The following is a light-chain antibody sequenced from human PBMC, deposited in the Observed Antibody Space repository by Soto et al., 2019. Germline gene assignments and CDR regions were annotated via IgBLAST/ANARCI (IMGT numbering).Light chain of an antibody. CDR3: QHYNSYSEA. J-gene: IGKJ1*01. CDR2: KAS. V-gene: IGKV1-5*03. Sequence: DIQMTQSPSSLSASVGDRVTITCRASQTISSWLAWYQQKPGKAPKLLIYKASTLKSGVPSRFSGSGSGTEFTLTSSSLQPDDFATYYYQHYNSYSEAFGQGTKVDIK. CDR1: QTISSW.